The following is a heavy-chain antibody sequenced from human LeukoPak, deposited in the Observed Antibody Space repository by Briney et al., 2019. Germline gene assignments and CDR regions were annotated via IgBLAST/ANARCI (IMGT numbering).Heavy chain of an antibody. D-gene: IGHD3-10*01. CDR2: IYYSRST. Sequence: SQTLSLTCTVSGGSISSGGYYWSWIRQHPGKGLEWIGYIYYSRSTYYNPSLKSRVTVSVDTSKNQFSLKLSSVTAADTAVYYCARDLYYSSSGTYYYYGMDVWGQGTSVTVSS. CDR3: ARDLYYSSSGTYYYYGMDV. CDR1: GGSISSGGYY. V-gene: IGHV4-31*03. J-gene: IGHJ6*02.